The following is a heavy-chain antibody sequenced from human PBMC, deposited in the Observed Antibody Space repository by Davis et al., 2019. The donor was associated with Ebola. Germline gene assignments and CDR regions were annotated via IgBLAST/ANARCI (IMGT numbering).Heavy chain of an antibody. CDR2: INPHNGNT. CDR1: VYTFTSYG. Sequence: ASVNVSCKASVYTFTSYGITWVRQAPGQGLEWMGWINPHNGNTNYAQNVQGRVTMTTDTSTSTAYMEVGSLRAEDTAVYYCAKDIGPGLYAPYYYYGMDVWGKGTTVTVSS. J-gene: IGHJ6*04. V-gene: IGHV1-18*04. CDR3: AKDIGPGLYAPYYYYGMDV. D-gene: IGHD2/OR15-2a*01.